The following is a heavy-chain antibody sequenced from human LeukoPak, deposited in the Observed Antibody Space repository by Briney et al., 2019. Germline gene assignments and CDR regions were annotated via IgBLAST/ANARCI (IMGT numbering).Heavy chain of an antibody. CDR1: GFTFSSYG. V-gene: IGHV3-30*02. CDR3: AEDFSHYSSQPQTNDY. Sequence: GRSLRLSCAASGFTFSSYGMHWVRQAPGKGLEWVAFIRFDGSHKYYADSVKGRFTISRDNSKNTLYLQMNSLRPEDTAVYYCAEDFSHYSSQPQTNDYWGQGTLVTVSS. CDR2: IRFDGSHK. J-gene: IGHJ4*02. D-gene: IGHD6-13*01.